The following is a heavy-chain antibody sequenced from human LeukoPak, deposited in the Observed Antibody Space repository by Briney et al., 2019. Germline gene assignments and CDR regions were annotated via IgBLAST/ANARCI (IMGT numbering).Heavy chain of an antibody. Sequence: GGSLRLSCAASGFTFSSYEMNWVRQAPGKGLEWVSYISSSGSTIYYADSVKGGFTISRDNAKNSLYLQMNSLRAEDTAVYYCARYDILTGYRPNFDYWGQGTLVTVSS. D-gene: IGHD3-9*01. V-gene: IGHV3-48*03. J-gene: IGHJ4*02. CDR2: ISSSGSTI. CDR1: GFTFSSYE. CDR3: ARYDILTGYRPNFDY.